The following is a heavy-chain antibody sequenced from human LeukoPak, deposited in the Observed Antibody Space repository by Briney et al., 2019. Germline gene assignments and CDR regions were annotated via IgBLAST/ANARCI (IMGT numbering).Heavy chain of an antibody. CDR2: INPCGGST. CDR1: GYTFTSYY. J-gene: IGHJ6*03. CDR3: ARVAAEVVGVPGAIGFGWLRRDYYYMDV. D-gene: IGHD2-2*02. V-gene: IGHV1-46*01. Sequence: SVKVSCQASGYTFTSYYMHWVRQAPGEGLEWMGIINPCGGSTSYAQKFQGRVTMTRDMSTSTVHMELSSLRSEDTAVYYCARVAAEVVGVPGAIGFGWLRRDYYYMDVWGKGTTVTVSS.